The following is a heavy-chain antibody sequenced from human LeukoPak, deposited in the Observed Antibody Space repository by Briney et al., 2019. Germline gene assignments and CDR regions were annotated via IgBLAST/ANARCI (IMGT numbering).Heavy chain of an antibody. V-gene: IGHV3-23*01. CDR2: ISGSGGST. CDR3: AKVDYGDYASFDY. CDR1: GFTFSSYA. Sequence: PGGSLRLSCAASGFTFSSYAMSWVRQAPGKGQEWVSAISGSGGSTYYADSVKGRFTISRDNSKNTLYLQMNSLRAEDTAVYYCAKVDYGDYASFDYWGQGTLVTVSS. D-gene: IGHD4-17*01. J-gene: IGHJ4*02.